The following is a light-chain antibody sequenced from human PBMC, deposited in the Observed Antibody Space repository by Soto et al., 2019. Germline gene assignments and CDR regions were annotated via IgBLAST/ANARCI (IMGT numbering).Light chain of an antibody. CDR1: QSISSN. Sequence: IVMTQSPVTLSVSPGERATLSCRASQSISSNLAWHQQKPGQAPRLLIYDASNRATGIPARFSGSGSGPEYTLTITRLEPEDFAVYSCQQYGFSPISFGQGTRLEIK. J-gene: IGKJ5*01. CDR3: QQYGFSPIS. CDR2: DAS. V-gene: IGKV3D-15*01.